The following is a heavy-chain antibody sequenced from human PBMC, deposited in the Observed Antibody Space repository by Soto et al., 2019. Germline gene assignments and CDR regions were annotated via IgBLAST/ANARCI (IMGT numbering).Heavy chain of an antibody. CDR1: GGSISSSSYY. D-gene: IGHD2-15*01. CDR2: IYYSGST. Sequence: PETLSLTCTVSGGSISSSSYYWGWIRQPPGKGLEWIGSIYYSGSTYYNPSLKSRVTISVDTSKNQFSLKLSSVTAADTAVYYCARHWVVVAATAGFDPWGQGTLVTVSS. CDR3: ARHWVVVAATAGFDP. J-gene: IGHJ5*02. V-gene: IGHV4-39*01.